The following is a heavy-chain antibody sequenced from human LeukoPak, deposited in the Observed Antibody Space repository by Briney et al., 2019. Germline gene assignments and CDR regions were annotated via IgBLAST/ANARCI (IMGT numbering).Heavy chain of an antibody. D-gene: IGHD6-6*01. Sequence: KTSETLSLTCTVSGASVSSGSSYWTWIRQPPGKGLEWIGYIYYSGSTHYNPSLKSRVTLSVDRSKNQFSLKLTSATAADTAVYYCANRGSIADWYFDLWGRGTLVTVSS. V-gene: IGHV4-61*01. CDR3: ANRGSIADWYFDL. CDR2: IYYSGST. CDR1: GASVSSGSSY. J-gene: IGHJ2*01.